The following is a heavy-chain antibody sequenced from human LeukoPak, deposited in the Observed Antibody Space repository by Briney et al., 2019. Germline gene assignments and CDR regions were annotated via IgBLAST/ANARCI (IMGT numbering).Heavy chain of an antibody. CDR2: INHSGST. V-gene: IGHV4-34*01. Sequence: PSETLSLTCAVYGGSFSGYYWSWIRQPPGKGLEWIGEINHSGSTNYNPSLKSRVTISVDTSKNQFSLKLSSVTAADTAVYYCARVGKGYYYDSSGYFNWFDPWGQGTLVTVSS. CDR3: ARVGKGYYYDSSGYFNWFDP. CDR1: GGSFSGYY. D-gene: IGHD3-22*01. J-gene: IGHJ5*02.